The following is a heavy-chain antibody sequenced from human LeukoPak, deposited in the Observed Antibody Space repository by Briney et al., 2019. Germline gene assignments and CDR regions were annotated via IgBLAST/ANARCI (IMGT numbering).Heavy chain of an antibody. J-gene: IGHJ6*02. CDR2: INPNSGGT. CDR1: GYTFTGYY. CDR3: VRGIAAADDYYYGMDV. V-gene: IGHV1-2*04. D-gene: IGHD6-13*01. Sequence: ASVKVSCKASGYTFTGYYMHWVRQAPGQGLEWMGWINPNSGGTNYAQKFQGWVTMTRDTSISTAYMELSRPRSDDTAVYYCVRGIAAADDYYYGMDVWGQGTTVTVSS.